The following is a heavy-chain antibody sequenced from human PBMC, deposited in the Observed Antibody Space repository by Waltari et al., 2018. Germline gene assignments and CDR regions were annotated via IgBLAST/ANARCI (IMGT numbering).Heavy chain of an antibody. J-gene: IGHJ4*02. CDR1: GFTFSDQA. Sequence: EVHLLESGGGLGQPGGSLRLSCAASGFTFSDQAMSWVRQAPGKGLEWVSLIYSDASGTYYADSVKGRFTISRDNSKNTLYLRMNSLRAEDTAVYYCAKDRGFGEGFDYWGQGTLVAVSS. CDR3: AKDRGFGEGFDY. V-gene: IGHV3-23*03. CDR2: IYSDASGT. D-gene: IGHD3-10*01.